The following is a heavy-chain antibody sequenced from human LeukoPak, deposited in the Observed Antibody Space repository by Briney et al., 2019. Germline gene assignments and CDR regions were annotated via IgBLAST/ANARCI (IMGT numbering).Heavy chain of an antibody. CDR3: ASFALAGMDY. CDR2: IYYSGST. J-gene: IGHJ4*02. CDR1: GGSISGSSYY. Sequence: SETLSLTCTVSGGSISGSSYYWGWIRQPPGKGLEWIGSIYYSGSTYYNPSLKSRVTISVDTSKNQFSLKLSSVTAADTAVYYCASFALAGMDYWGQGTLVTVSS. D-gene: IGHD6-19*01. V-gene: IGHV4-39*07.